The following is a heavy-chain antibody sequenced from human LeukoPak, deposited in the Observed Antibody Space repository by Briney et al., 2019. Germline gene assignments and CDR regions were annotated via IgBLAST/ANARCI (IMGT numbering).Heavy chain of an antibody. V-gene: IGHV3-23*01. CDR1: GFTFRNYA. Sequence: GGSLRLSCTASGFTFRNYAMTWVRQAPGKGXXXXXXXNHADDNTFCADSVRGRFTLSRDSSKNTLYLQMNSLRAEDTATYYCARKAVATAGITLDNWGQGTVVTVSS. CDR2: XNHADDNT. D-gene: IGHD6-19*01. CDR3: ARKAVATAGITLDN. J-gene: IGHJ4*02.